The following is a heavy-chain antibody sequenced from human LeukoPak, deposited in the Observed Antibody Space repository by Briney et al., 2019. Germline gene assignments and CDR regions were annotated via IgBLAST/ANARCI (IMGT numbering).Heavy chain of an antibody. V-gene: IGHV3-48*04. CDR3: AAEGGYSGGF. D-gene: IGHD5-18*01. J-gene: IGHJ4*02. CDR2: ISSSGSTI. Sequence: GGSLRLSCAASGFKFNTHNLNWVRQAPGKGLEWVSYISSSGSTIYYADSVKGRFTISRDNAKNSLYLQMNSLRAEDTAVYYCAAEGGYSGGFGGQGTLVTVSS. CDR1: GFKFNTHN.